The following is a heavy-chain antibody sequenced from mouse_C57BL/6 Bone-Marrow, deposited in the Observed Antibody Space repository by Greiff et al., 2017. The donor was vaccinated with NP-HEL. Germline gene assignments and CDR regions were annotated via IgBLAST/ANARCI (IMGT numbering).Heavy chain of an antibody. CDR2: IDPETGGT. Sequence: VQLQQPGAELVRPGASVTLSCKASGYTFTDYEMHWVKQTPVHGLEWIGAIDPETGGTAYNQKFKGKAILTADKSSSTAYMELRSLTSEDSSVYYCQIYLDYWGQGTTLTVSS. CDR1: GYTFTDYE. J-gene: IGHJ2*01. CDR3: QIYLDY. V-gene: IGHV1-15*01.